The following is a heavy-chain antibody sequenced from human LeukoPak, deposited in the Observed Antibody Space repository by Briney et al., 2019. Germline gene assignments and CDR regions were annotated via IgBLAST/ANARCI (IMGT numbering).Heavy chain of an antibody. D-gene: IGHD3-3*01. CDR2: IYYNVST. CDR3: ARAYYDFWSGSPYFDY. CDR1: GGSISTGGYY. Sequence: SETLSLTCTVPGGSISTGGYYWSWIRQRPGKGLEWIGYIYYNVSTFYNPSLQSRVTISVDTSKNQFSPKLTSVTAADTAVYYCARAYYDFWSGSPYFDYWGQGALVAVSS. V-gene: IGHV4-31*03. J-gene: IGHJ4*02.